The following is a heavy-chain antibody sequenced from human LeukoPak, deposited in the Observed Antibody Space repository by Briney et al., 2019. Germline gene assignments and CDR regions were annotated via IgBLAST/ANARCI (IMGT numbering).Heavy chain of an antibody. D-gene: IGHD4-11*01. J-gene: IGHJ6*03. CDR2: IIPIFGTA. CDR3: ARNKTTATGGPSTYYYYMDV. Sequence: EASVKVSCKASGGTFSSYAISWVRQAPGQGLEWMGGIIPIFGTANYAQKFQGRVTITADESTSTAYMELSSLRSEDTAVYYCARNKTTATGGPSTYYYYMDVWGKGTTVTVSS. CDR1: GGTFSSYA. V-gene: IGHV1-69*13.